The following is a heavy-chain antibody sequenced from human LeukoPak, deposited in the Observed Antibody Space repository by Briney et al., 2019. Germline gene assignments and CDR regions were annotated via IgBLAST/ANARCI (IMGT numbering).Heavy chain of an antibody. CDR3: ARGLRSSYYYYGMDV. CDR2: MNPNSGNT. D-gene: IGHD4-17*01. CDR1: GYTFTSYD. J-gene: IGHJ6*04. V-gene: IGHV1-8*01. Sequence: ASVKVSCKASGYTFTSYDINWVRQATGQGLEWMGWMNPNSGNTGYAQKFQGRVTMTRNTSISTAYMELSSLRSEDTAVYYCARGLRSSYYYYGMDVWGKGTTVTVSS.